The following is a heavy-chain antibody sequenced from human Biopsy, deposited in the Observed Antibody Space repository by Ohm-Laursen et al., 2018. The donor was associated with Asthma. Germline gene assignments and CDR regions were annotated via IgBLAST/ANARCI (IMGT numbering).Heavy chain of an antibody. J-gene: IGHJ4*02. V-gene: IGHV4-39*01. Sequence: ETLSLTCTVSGGSIRSSSYYWGWIRRPPGKGLEFIGTIYYSGSTYYNPSLKSRVTLSVDASKNPFSLKLSSVTAADTAVYYCVSPPGYWGQGTRVTVSS. CDR2: IYYSGST. CDR3: VSPPGY. CDR1: GGSIRSSSYY.